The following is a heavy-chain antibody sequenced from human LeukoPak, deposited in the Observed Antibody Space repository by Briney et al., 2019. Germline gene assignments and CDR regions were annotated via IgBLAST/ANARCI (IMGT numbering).Heavy chain of an antibody. V-gene: IGHV1-2*02. D-gene: IGHD3-10*02. J-gene: IGHJ4*02. Sequence: ASVKVSCKASGYTFTGYYMHWVRQAPGQGLEWMGWINPNSGGTNYAQKFQGRVTMTRDTSTSTVYMELSSLRSEDTAVYYCARDVRGVKRWGPPDYWGQGTLVTVSS. CDR1: GYTFTGYY. CDR2: INPNSGGT. CDR3: ARDVRGVKRWGPPDY.